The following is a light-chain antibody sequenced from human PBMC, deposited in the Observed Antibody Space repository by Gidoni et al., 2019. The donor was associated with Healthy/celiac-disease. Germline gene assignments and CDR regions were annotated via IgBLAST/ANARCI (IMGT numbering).Light chain of an antibody. CDR1: NIGSKS. Sequence: SYVLPQPPSVSAAPGQTARTTCGGNNIGSKSVHCYHQKPGQASVLVVYDDSARPSGIPERFSGSNSGNTATLTISRVEAGDEADYYCQVWDSSSHVVFGGGTKLTVL. CDR2: DDS. V-gene: IGLV3-21*02. J-gene: IGLJ2*01. CDR3: QVWDSSSHVV.